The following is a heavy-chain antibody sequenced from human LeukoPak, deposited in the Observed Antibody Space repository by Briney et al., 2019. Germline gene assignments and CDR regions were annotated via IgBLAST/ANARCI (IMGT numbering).Heavy chain of an antibody. CDR2: INHSGST. V-gene: IGHV4-34*01. CDR1: GGSFSGYY. D-gene: IGHD3-10*01. CDR3: ARGRGYMVRGAYYYGMDV. Sequence: SETLSLTCAVYGGSFSGYYWSWIRQPPGKGLEWIGEINHSGSTNYNPSLKSRVTISVDTSKNQFSLKLSSVTAADTAVYYCARGRGYMVRGAYYYGMDVWGQGTTVTVSS. J-gene: IGHJ6*02.